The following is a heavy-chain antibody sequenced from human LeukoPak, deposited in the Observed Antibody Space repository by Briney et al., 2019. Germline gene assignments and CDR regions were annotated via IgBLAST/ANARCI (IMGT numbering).Heavy chain of an antibody. CDR3: ARDSSLVRGQGLQEADAFDI. Sequence: ASVKVSCKASGGTFSSYAISWVRPAPGQGLEWMGGLIPIFGTANYAQKFQGRVTITTDEATSTAYMELSSLRSEDTAVYYCARDSSLVRGQGLQEADAFDIWGQGTMVTVSS. J-gene: IGHJ3*02. CDR1: GGTFSSYA. CDR2: LIPIFGTA. V-gene: IGHV1-69*05. D-gene: IGHD3-10*01.